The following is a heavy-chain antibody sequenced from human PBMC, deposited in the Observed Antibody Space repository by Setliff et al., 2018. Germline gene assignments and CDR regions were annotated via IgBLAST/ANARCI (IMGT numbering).Heavy chain of an antibody. Sequence: SETLSLTCTVSGGSISSASYYWSWVRQSAGKGLEWIGYIYYSGSTYYNPSLKSRVTISVDTSKNQFSLKLSSVTAADTAVYYCARDRRIVGARHAFDIWGQGTMVTVSS. V-gene: IGHV4-31*03. CDR1: GGSISSASYY. CDR2: IYYSGST. D-gene: IGHD1-26*01. J-gene: IGHJ3*02. CDR3: ARDRRIVGARHAFDI.